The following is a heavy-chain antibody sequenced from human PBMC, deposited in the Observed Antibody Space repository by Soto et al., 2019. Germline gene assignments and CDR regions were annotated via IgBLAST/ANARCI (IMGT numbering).Heavy chain of an antibody. CDR3: ARGSGYCSGGSCLDAFDI. V-gene: IGHV4-59*01. Sequence: SETLSLTCTVSGGSISSYYWSWIRQPPGKGLEWIGYIYYSGSTNYNPSLKSRVTISVDTSKNQFSLKLSSATAADTAVYYCARGSGYCSGGSCLDAFDIWGQGTMVTVSS. CDR2: IYYSGST. D-gene: IGHD2-15*01. CDR1: GGSISSYY. J-gene: IGHJ3*02.